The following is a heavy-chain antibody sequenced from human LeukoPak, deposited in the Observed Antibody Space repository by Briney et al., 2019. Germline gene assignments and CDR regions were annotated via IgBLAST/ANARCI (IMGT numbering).Heavy chain of an antibody. D-gene: IGHD4-17*01. CDR1: GGSISGSNYY. CDR3: AKSPPTTVITLDS. CDR2: IHYSGNT. Sequence: PLETLSLTCTVSGGSISGSNYYWGWIRQPPGKGLEWIGSIHYSGNTYYIPSLKSRVTISVDTSKNQFSLKLTSVTAANTAVYYCAKSPPTTVITLDSWGQGTLVTVSS. J-gene: IGHJ4*02. V-gene: IGHV4-39*01.